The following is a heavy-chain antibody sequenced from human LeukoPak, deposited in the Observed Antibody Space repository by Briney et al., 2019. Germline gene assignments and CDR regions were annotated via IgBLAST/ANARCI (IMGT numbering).Heavy chain of an antibody. CDR2: IRSKANSYAT. CDR1: GFTFSGSA. V-gene: IGHV3-73*01. CDR3: TRHVYCSGGSCYSDYFDY. Sequence: GGSLRLSCAASGFTFSGSAMHWVRQASGKGLEWVGRIRSKANSYATAYAASVKGRFTISRDDSKNTAYLQMNSLKTEDTAVYYCTRHVYCSGGSCYSDYFDYWGQGTLVTVSS. J-gene: IGHJ4*02. D-gene: IGHD2-15*01.